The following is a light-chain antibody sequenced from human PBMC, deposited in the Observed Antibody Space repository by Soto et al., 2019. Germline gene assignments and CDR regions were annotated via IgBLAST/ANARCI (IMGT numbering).Light chain of an antibody. CDR2: EAS. CDR3: QQYSGPWT. V-gene: IGKV1-5*03. J-gene: IGKJ1*01. CDR1: QNISNW. Sequence: DIQMTQSPSTLSASVGDTVTINCRANQNISNWLAWYQQKPGKAPNLLIYEASNLEGRVPRRLSGSGSGTEFTLTISSLQPDDFADYFCQQYSGPWTFGQGTKLEIK.